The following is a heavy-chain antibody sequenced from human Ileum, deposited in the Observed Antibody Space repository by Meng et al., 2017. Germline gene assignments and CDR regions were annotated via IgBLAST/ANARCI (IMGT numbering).Heavy chain of an antibody. J-gene: IGHJ4*01. V-gene: IGHV3-11*01. CDR3: ARDSLVGAPFDY. Sequence: HLLRSGGGLFQPGGPRELPFAPSGFTSSDYYISWVRQAPGKGLEWVSYISPSGTTTFYLDSVRGRFTISRDNAKNSLYLQMNSLRAEDTAVYYCARDSLVGAPFDYWGHGTLVTVSS. CDR1: GFTSSDYY. D-gene: IGHD1-26*01. CDR2: ISPSGTTT.